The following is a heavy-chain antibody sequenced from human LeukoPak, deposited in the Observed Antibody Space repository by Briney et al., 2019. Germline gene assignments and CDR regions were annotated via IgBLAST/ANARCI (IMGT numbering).Heavy chain of an antibody. J-gene: IGHJ4*02. Sequence: GGSLRLSCAASGFTFDDYAMHWVRQAPGKGLEWVSLISWDGGSTYYADSVKGRFTISRDNSKNTLYLQMNSLRAEDTALYYCAKDRGYDSSGYYDYWGQGTLVTVSS. CDR2: ISWDGGST. CDR1: GFTFDDYA. V-gene: IGHV3-43D*03. CDR3: AKDRGYDSSGYYDY. D-gene: IGHD3-22*01.